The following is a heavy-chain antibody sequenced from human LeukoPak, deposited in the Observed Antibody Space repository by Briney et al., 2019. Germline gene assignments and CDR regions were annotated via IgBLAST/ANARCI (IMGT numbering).Heavy chain of an antibody. Sequence: ASVKVSCKASGYTFTSYGISWVRQAPGQGLEWMGWISAYNGNTNYAQKLQGRVTMTTDTSTSTAYMELRSLRSDDTAVYYCARAGLHCSSTTCYKGGFGYWGQGTLVTVSS. D-gene: IGHD2-2*02. J-gene: IGHJ4*02. V-gene: IGHV1-18*01. CDR2: ISAYNGNT. CDR1: GYTFTSYG. CDR3: ARAGLHCSSTTCYKGGFGY.